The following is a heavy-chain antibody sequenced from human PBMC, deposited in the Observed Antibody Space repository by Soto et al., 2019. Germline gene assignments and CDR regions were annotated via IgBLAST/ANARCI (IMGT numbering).Heavy chain of an antibody. CDR1: GFTFSSYA. V-gene: IGHV3-30-3*01. D-gene: IGHD3-10*01. Sequence: QVQLVESGGGVVQPGRSLRLSCAAYGFTFSSYAMHWVRQAPGKGLEWVAVISYDGSNKYYADSVKGRFTISRDNSKNTLYLQMNSLRAEDTAVYYCARDGRSHHTRRAYYYYYGMDVWGQGTTVTVSS. CDR3: ARDGRSHHTRRAYYYYYGMDV. J-gene: IGHJ6*02. CDR2: ISYDGSNK.